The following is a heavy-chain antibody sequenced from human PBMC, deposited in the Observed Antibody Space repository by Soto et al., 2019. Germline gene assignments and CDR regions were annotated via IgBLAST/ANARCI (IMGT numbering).Heavy chain of an antibody. CDR1: GYTFTIHA. CDR2: INGGDGKT. CDR3: ARGLYGSADY. V-gene: IGHV1-3*01. Sequence: ASVKVSCKASGYTFTIHAIHWVRQAPGQRLEWMGWINGGDGKTEYSQNSQGRVTLTRDTSTTTVYMELNTLTSEDTAVYHCARGLYGSADYWGQGTLVTVS. J-gene: IGHJ4*02. D-gene: IGHD3-10*01.